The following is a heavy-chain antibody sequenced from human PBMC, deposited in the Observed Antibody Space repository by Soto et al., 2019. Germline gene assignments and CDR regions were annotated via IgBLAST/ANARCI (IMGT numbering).Heavy chain of an antibody. CDR1: GFSFSSYA. D-gene: IGHD2-8*01. Sequence: GGSLRLSCAASGFSFSSYAMSWVRQAPGKGLEWVSVIGARSGSTYYADSVKGRFTINPDTSNNQLSLHLNSVTPDDTAVYYCARLIGNSWLDSWGQGTLVTVSS. J-gene: IGHJ5*01. CDR3: ARLIGNSWLDS. V-gene: IGHV3-23*01. CDR2: IGARSGST.